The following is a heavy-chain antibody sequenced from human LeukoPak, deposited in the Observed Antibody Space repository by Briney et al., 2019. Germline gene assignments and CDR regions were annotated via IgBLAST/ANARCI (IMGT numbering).Heavy chain of an antibody. J-gene: IGHJ5*02. Sequence: GGSLRLSCAASGFSFSTYSMDWVRQTPGKGLEWVSSISGSGSNVYYADSVKGRFTISRDNAKNSLYLQMNSLRAEDTAVYYCAKPYSYGSTWGQGTLVTVSS. V-gene: IGHV3-21*01. CDR1: GFSFSTYS. CDR2: ISGSGSNV. D-gene: IGHD5-18*01. CDR3: AKPYSYGST.